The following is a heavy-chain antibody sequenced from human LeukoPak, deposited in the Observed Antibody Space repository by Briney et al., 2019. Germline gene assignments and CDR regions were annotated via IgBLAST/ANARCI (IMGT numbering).Heavy chain of an antibody. V-gene: IGHV3-30*04. CDR2: ISYDGSNK. CDR3: ARDVVPYSYYYMDV. D-gene: IGHD2-21*01. CDR1: GFTFSSYA. Sequence: PSGGSLRLSCAASGFTFSSYAMHWVRQAPGKGLEWVAVISYDGSNKYYADSVKGRFTISRDNSKNTLYLQMNSLRAEDTAMYYCARDVVPYSYYYMDVWGKGTTVTVSS. J-gene: IGHJ6*03.